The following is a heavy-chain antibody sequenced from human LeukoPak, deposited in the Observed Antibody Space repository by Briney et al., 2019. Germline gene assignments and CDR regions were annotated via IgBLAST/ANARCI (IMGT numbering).Heavy chain of an antibody. CDR3: ATSASIVLWFGELQALGWFDP. D-gene: IGHD3-10*01. V-gene: IGHV4-39*01. CDR1: GGSISSSSYY. J-gene: IGHJ5*02. Sequence: SETLSLTCTVSGGSISSSSYYWGWIRQPPGKGLEWIGSIHYSGSTYYNPSLKSRVTISVDTSKNQSSLKLSSVTAADTAVYYCATSASIVLWFGELQALGWFDPWGQGTLVTVSS. CDR2: IHYSGST.